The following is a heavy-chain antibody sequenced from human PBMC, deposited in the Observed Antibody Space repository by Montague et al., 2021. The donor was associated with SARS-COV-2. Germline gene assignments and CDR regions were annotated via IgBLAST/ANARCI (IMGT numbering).Heavy chain of an antibody. V-gene: IGHV4-61*02. J-gene: IGHJ6*02. D-gene: IGHD3-10*01. CDR3: ARVRGAALYFGEVGYYGMVV. Sequence: TLSLTCTVSGASVTTGHYYWSWIRQPAGKGLEWIGRVYPSGNTNYNPSLRSRVSISVDMPKNQISLKLSSVTAADTAVYYCARVRGAALYFGEVGYYGMVVWGQGTTVTVSS. CDR1: GASVTTGHYY. CDR2: VYPSGNT.